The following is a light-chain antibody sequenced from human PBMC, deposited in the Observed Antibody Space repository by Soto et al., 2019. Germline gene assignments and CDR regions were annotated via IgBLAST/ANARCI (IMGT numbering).Light chain of an antibody. J-gene: IGLJ2*01. Sequence: QSVLTQPPSASGTPGQRVTISCSGSSSDIGGNVVNWYHLHPGTTPSLLIYNDNQRPSAVPDRCSASKSCTSASLAIIGLQSEDEGDYFCAISDDSLNGPKVFGGGTKLTVL. CDR2: NDN. CDR1: SSDIGGNV. V-gene: IGLV1-44*01. CDR3: AISDDSLNGPKV.